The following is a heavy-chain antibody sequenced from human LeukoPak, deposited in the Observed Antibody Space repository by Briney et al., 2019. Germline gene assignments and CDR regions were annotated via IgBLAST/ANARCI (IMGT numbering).Heavy chain of an antibody. Sequence: PGGSLRLSCEASGFIFSRYGMHWVRQAPGKGLEWVALVSHDGSKKYCADSMKGRFTISRDNPKNTLYLQMNSLRPEDTAVYFCAKERYMLDYWGQGTLVTVSS. CDR2: VSHDGSKK. D-gene: IGHD1-14*01. V-gene: IGHV3-30*18. J-gene: IGHJ4*02. CDR3: AKERYMLDY. CDR1: GFIFSRYG.